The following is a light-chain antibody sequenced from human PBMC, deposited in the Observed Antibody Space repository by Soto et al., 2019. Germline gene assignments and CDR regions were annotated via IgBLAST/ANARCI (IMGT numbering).Light chain of an antibody. J-gene: IGLJ3*02. V-gene: IGLV8-61*01. CDR2: NTN. CDR1: SGSVSTRNY. CDR3: LLYVCSGIHWV. Sequence: QTVVTQEPSFSVSPGRTVTLTCGLSSGSVSTRNYPSWYQQIPGQAPRTPIYNTNTRSSGVPDRFSGSILGYKAALTITGAQAEYESDYYCLLYVCSGIHWVFGGGTKLTV.